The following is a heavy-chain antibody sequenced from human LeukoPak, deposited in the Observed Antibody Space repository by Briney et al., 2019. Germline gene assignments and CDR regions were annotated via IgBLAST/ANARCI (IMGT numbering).Heavy chain of an antibody. J-gene: IGHJ4*02. CDR3: ARLRPIIGAAVSFAC. CDR2: IYYTGST. CDR1: GSSISSYY. Sequence: SETLSLTCTVSGSSISSYYWSWIRQPPGKGLEWIGYIYYTGSTKYIASLKSRVTISVDTSKKQFSLKVSSVTAADTAVYYWARLRPIIGAAVSFACGGEGTL. D-gene: IGHD6-25*01. V-gene: IGHV4-59*08.